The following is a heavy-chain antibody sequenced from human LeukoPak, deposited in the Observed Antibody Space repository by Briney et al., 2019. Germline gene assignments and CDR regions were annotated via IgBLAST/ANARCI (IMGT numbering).Heavy chain of an antibody. V-gene: IGHV1-69*13. CDR3: AKWEGDPQFFDS. CDR1: GGIFSRYG. Sequence: SVKVSCKASGGIFSRYGFSWVRQAPGQGPEWMGGIIPLFDVANYAQKLQDRVTITADESTSTAYMELSSLRSDDTAVYYCAKWEGDPQFFDSWGQGTLVIVSS. J-gene: IGHJ5*01. CDR2: IIPLFDVA. D-gene: IGHD1-26*01.